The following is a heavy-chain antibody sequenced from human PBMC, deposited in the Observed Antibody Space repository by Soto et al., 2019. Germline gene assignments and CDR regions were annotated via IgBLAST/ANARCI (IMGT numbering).Heavy chain of an antibody. CDR1: GLTFSTYA. D-gene: IGHD3-16*01. V-gene: IGHV3-23*01. Sequence: EVHLLESGGDLVQPGGSLRLSCTASGLTFSTYAMSWVRQAPGKGLEWVSAIGGSGTGGRTYYADSVKGRFTISRDNSQHTVYLQMNNLRADDTTLYYCAKSLGGLVGFNSDYSGMDVWGQGTTVTVSS. CDR2: IGGSGTGGRT. CDR3: AKSLGGLVGFNSDYSGMDV. J-gene: IGHJ6*02.